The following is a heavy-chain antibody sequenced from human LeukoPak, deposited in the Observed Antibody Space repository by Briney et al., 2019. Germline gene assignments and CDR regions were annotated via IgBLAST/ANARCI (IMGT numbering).Heavy chain of an antibody. V-gene: IGHV1-8*01. CDR1: GYTFTSYD. Sequence: ASVTVSCKASGYTFTSYDINWVRQATGQGLEWMGWMNPNSGNTGYAQKFQGRVTMTRNTSISTAYMELSSLRSEDTAVYYCASPSFTRGAFDIWGQGTMVTVSS. CDR2: MNPNSGNT. CDR3: ASPSFTRGAFDI. D-gene: IGHD3-10*01. J-gene: IGHJ3*02.